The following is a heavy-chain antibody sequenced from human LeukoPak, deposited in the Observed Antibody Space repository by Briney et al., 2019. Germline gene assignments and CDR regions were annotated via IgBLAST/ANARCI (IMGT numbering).Heavy chain of an antibody. CDR3: ARDPSYCGGDCYAFDI. CDR2: INPSSGGT. V-gene: IGHV1-46*01. J-gene: IGHJ3*02. Sequence: GASVKVSCKSSGYTFTDYYLRWVRQAPGQGLEWMGIINPSSGGTSYAQKFQGRVTMTRATSTSTVYMELSSLRPEDTAVYYCARDPSYCGGDCYAFDIWGQGTMVTVSS. CDR1: GYTFTDYY. D-gene: IGHD2-21*02.